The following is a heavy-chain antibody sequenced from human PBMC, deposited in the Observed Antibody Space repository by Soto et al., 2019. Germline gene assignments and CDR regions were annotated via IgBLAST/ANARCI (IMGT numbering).Heavy chain of an antibody. CDR1: GFIFTDYS. V-gene: IGHV3-11*01. CDR2: ITTGGETT. J-gene: IGHJ4*02. CDR3: ARDPQRRDGYNFDS. D-gene: IGHD5-12*01. Sequence: ALRLSCAASGFIFTDYSMAWVRQAPGKGLEWISYITTGGETTPYAASVEGRFTISRDNAKKALFLQMNSLRADDTAVYFCARDPQRRDGYNFDSWGQGTLVTVSS.